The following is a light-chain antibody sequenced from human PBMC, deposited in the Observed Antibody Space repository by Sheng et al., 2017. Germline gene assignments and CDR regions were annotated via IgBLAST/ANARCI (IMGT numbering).Light chain of an antibody. Sequence: DIQMTQSPSSLSASVGDRVAITCRASQGINYNLAWYQQKPGKIPKLLIHGASTLQSGVPSRFSGSGSGTDFTLTISGLQPEDVATYYCQRSNSAPXTFGQGTKLEIK. V-gene: IGKV1-27*01. J-gene: IGKJ2*01. CDR2: GAS. CDR1: QGINYN. CDR3: QRSNSAPXT.